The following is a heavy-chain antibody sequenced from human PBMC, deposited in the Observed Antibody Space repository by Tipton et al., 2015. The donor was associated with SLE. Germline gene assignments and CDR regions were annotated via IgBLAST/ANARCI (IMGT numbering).Heavy chain of an antibody. CDR3: ARDNLNTFHI. V-gene: IGHV4-39*07. Sequence: TLSLTCAVSGGSIFRSDYYWGWIRQPPGKGLEWIGSASSSGSAHYNPSLKSRVTISVDTSKNQLSLRLSSVTAADTAAYYCARDNLNTFHIWGQGTMVTVSS. J-gene: IGHJ3*02. CDR1: GGSIFRSDYY. D-gene: IGHD1-20*01. CDR2: ASSSGSA.